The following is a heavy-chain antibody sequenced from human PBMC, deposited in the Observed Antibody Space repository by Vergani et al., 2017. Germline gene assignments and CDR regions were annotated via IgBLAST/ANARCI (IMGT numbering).Heavy chain of an antibody. CDR3: SRGRGYSFGYSDY. J-gene: IGHJ4*02. V-gene: IGHV3-49*04. CDR2: IRNKAYVGTT. D-gene: IGHD5-18*01. CDR1: GFPFGDYA. Sequence: EVQLVESGGGLVPLGRSLSLSCAASGFPFGDYAMTWVRQAPGKGLGWVAFIRNKAYVGTTEYAASVKGRFTISRDDSKRLAYLQLSGLKTEDTAVYFCSRGRGYSFGYSDYWGQGTLVTVSS.